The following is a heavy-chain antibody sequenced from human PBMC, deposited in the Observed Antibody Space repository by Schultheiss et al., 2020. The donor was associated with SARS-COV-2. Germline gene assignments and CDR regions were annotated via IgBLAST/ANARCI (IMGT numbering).Heavy chain of an antibody. CDR2: ISGSGGST. D-gene: IGHD3-22*01. J-gene: IGHJ4*02. CDR1: GFTFSSYA. Sequence: GGSLRLSCAASGFTFSSYAMSWVRQAPGKGLEWVSAISGSGGSTYYADSVKGRFTISRDNSKNTLYLQMNSLRAEDTAVYYCARDRGIVVGPFDYWGQGTLVTVSS. V-gene: IGHV3-23*01. CDR3: ARDRGIVVGPFDY.